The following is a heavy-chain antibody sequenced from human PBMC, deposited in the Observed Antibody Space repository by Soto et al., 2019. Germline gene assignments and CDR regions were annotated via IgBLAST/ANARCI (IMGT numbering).Heavy chain of an antibody. CDR1: GYTFTGYY. V-gene: IGHV1-2*02. J-gene: IGHJ3*02. CDR2: INPNSGGT. Sequence: GASVKVSCKASGYTFTGYYMHWLRQSPGQGLEWMGWINPNSGGTNYAQKFQGRVTMTRDTSISTAYMELSRLRSDDTAVYYCASCLGEHDAFDIWGQGTMVTVSS. CDR3: ASCLGEHDAFDI.